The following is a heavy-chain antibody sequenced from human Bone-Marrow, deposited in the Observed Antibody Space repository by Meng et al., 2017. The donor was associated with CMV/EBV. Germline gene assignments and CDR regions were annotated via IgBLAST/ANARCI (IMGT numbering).Heavy chain of an antibody. CDR1: GFTFSDYY. J-gene: IGHJ6*02. CDR2: ISSSGSTI. D-gene: IGHD3-3*01. Sequence: GGSLRLSCAASGFTFSDYYMSWIRQAPGKGLEWVSYISSSGSTIYYADSAKGRFTISRDNAKNSLYLQMNSLRAEDTAVYYCARDTYDFWSGSFLSLYYYYYGMDVWGQGTTVTVSS. V-gene: IGHV3-11*01. CDR3: ARDTYDFWSGSFLSLYYYYYGMDV.